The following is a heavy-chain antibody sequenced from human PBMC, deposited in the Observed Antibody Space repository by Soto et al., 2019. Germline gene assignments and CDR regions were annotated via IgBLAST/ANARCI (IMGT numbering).Heavy chain of an antibody. D-gene: IGHD1-7*01. J-gene: IGHJ5*02. CDR2: VFYSGRT. V-gene: IGHV4-59*08. CDR1: GGSMKNYY. CDR3: AMTVTTLYNWFDP. Sequence: QVQLQELGPGLVKPSETLSLTCTVSGGSMKNYYWSWIRQPPGKGLEWIGHVFYSGRTKYKPSLTGRVTISVDTSKTLFSLRLNSVTAADTAVYYCAMTVTTLYNWFDPWGQGTLVTVSS.